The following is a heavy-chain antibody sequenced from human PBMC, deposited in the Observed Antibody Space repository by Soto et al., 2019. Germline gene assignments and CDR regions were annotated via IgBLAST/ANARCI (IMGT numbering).Heavy chain of an antibody. J-gene: IGHJ5*02. Sequence: SETLSLTCAVYGGSFSCYYWSWIRQPPGKGLEWIREINHSGSTNYNPSLKSRVTISVDTSKNQFSLKLSSVTAADTAVYYCARGERLRYFDWSPNWFDPWGQGTLVTFSS. D-gene: IGHD3-9*01. CDR2: INHSGST. CDR3: ARGERLRYFDWSPNWFDP. CDR1: GGSFSCYY. V-gene: IGHV4-34*01.